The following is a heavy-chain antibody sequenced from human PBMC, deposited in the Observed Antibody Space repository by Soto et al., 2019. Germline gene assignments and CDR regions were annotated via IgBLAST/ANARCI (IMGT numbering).Heavy chain of an antibody. J-gene: IGHJ5*02. CDR2: TSHSGRTT. Sequence: EVRLLESGGGLVQPGGSLRLSCAASGFNFSSFAMSWVRQAPGKGLEWVSATSHSGRTTYYADSVQGRFTISRDKSKNALYLQRNSLRAEETALYYRVKDGAPNPGGENNWSDPWCQGALVSGSS. D-gene: IGHD2-21*01. CDR3: VKDGAPNPGGENNWSDP. CDR1: GFNFSSFA. V-gene: IGHV3-23*01.